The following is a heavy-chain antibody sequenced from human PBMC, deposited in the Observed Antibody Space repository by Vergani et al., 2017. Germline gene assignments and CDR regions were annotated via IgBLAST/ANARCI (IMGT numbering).Heavy chain of an antibody. D-gene: IGHD6-6*01. J-gene: IGHJ5*02. Sequence: EVQLEESGGGFVLPGRSLRLSCVASGFTSAGYAMHWVRQAPGKGLEWVSGISWNSNSRGYADSVKGRFTISRDNAKNSLYLQMNSLRAEDTALYYCAKDLGTSSGGGWFDPWGQGTLVTVSS. CDR3: AKDLGTSSGGGWFDP. V-gene: IGHV3-9*02. CDR2: ISWNSNSR. CDR1: GFTSAGYA.